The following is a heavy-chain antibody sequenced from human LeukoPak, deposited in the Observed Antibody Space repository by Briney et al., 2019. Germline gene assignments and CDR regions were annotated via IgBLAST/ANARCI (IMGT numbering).Heavy chain of an antibody. D-gene: IGHD3-16*01. Sequence: SETLSLTCTVSGGSISSGSYYWSWIRQPAGKGLEWIGRIYTSGSTNYNPSLKSRVIISVDTSKNQFSLKLSSVTAADTAVYYCARDHTFMGYDYVWGSYFDYWGQGTLVTVSS. CDR1: GGSISSGSYY. CDR2: IYTSGST. V-gene: IGHV4-61*02. CDR3: ARDHTFMGYDYVWGSYFDY. J-gene: IGHJ4*02.